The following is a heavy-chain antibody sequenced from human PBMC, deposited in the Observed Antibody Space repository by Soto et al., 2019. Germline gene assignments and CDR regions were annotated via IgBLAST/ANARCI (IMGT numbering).Heavy chain of an antibody. V-gene: IGHV3-48*01. CDR2: ISSSSSTI. CDR3: VRGAFRRYNWXDP. Sequence: PGGSLRLSCAASGVTFSSYSMNWVRQAPGKGLEWVSYISSSSSTIYYADSVKGRFTISRDNAKNSLYLQMNSLRAEDTAVYYCVRGAFRRYNWXDPWGQGTLVTVSS. CDR1: GVTFSSYS. J-gene: IGHJ5*02. D-gene: IGHD3-10*01.